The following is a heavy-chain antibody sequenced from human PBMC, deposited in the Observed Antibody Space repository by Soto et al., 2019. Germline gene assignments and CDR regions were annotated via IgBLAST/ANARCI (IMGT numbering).Heavy chain of an antibody. CDR1: GYRFTSYW. D-gene: IGHD3-22*01. J-gene: IGHJ5*02. V-gene: IGHV5-51*01. Sequence: GESLKISCRTSGYRFTSYWIAWVRQMPGKGLEWMGIPFPSDSDTRYSPSFQGQVTISADRSTGTVFLQWASLKASDTAVYFCARKDKSGYFNWFDPWGQGTLVTVSS. CDR3: ARKDKSGYFNWFDP. CDR2: PFPSDSDT.